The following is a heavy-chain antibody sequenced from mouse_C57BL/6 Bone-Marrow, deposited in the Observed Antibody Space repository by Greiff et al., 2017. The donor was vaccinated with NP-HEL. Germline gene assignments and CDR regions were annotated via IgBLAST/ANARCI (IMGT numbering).Heavy chain of an antibody. Sequence: EVQLVESGGGLVQPGGSMKLSCVASGFTFSNYWMNWVRQSPEKGLEWVAQIRLKSDNYATHYAESVKGRFTISRDDSKSSVYLQMNNVRAEDTGIYYCKGGYFDVWGTGTTVTVSS. J-gene: IGHJ1*03. CDR2: IRLKSDNYAT. V-gene: IGHV6-3*01. CDR1: GFTFSNYW. CDR3: KGGYFDV.